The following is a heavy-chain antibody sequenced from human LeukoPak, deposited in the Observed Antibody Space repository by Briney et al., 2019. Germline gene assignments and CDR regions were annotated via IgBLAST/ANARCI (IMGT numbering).Heavy chain of an antibody. CDR2: IYCSGST. V-gene: IGHV4-59*01. D-gene: IGHD3-10*01. CDR3: ARDNGGQAYYFDY. Sequence: SETLSLTCTVSGGSISSYYWSWIRQPPGKGLEWIGYIYCSGSTNYNPSLKSRVTISVDTSKNQFSLKLSSVTAADTAVYYCARDNGGQAYYFDYWGQGTLVTVSS. J-gene: IGHJ4*02. CDR1: GGSISSYY.